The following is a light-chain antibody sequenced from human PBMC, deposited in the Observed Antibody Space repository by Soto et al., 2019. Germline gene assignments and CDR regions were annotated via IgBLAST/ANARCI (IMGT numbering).Light chain of an antibody. Sequence: EIVITQSPVTLSASPGESATLSCRASQSVDNNVAWYQQKPGQAPRLLIVGSFARATGIPARFSGSGSGSEFTLTISGLQSEDFAVYYCQQYNDRAPITFGQGTRLEIK. CDR3: QQYNDRAPIT. V-gene: IGKV3-15*01. J-gene: IGKJ5*01. CDR2: GSF. CDR1: QSVDNN.